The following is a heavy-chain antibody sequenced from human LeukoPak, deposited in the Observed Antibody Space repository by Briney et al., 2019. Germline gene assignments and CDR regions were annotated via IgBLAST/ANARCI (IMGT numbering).Heavy chain of an antibody. CDR1: GFTFSSYG. J-gene: IGHJ4*02. D-gene: IGHD3-10*01. CDR2: ISYNGSNT. V-gene: IGHV3-30*18. Sequence: GRSLRLSCAASGFTFSSYGMHWVRQAPGKGLEWVAVISYNGSNTYYADSVKGRFTISRDNSKNMLYLQMNSLRAEDTAVYYCAKPYYYGSRSYMDYWGQGTLVTVSS. CDR3: AKPYYYGSRSYMDY.